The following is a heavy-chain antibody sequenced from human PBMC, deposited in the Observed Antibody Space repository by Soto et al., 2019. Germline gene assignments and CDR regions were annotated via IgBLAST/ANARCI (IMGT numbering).Heavy chain of an antibody. CDR3: AKDSYDILTGQKRYFDS. CDR2: ISWDGGIT. J-gene: IGHJ4*02. CDR1: GFTFNAYT. Sequence: PXGSLRLSCSASGFTFNAYTMHWVRQAPGKGLEWVSLISWDGGITYYGDSVKGRFTVSRDNSDNSLYLQMTSLRSDDTAFYYCAKDSYDILTGQKRYFDSWGQGTLVTVSS. V-gene: IGHV3-43*01. D-gene: IGHD3-9*01.